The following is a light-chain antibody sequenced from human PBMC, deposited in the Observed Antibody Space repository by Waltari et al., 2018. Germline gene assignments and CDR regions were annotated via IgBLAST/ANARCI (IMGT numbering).Light chain of an antibody. Sequence: SYVLTQPPSVSVAPGQTARISCDGNNIGRKNVHWYQQKPGQAPVLVGYDDGDRPSGIPGRFSGSNSGNTATLTISRVDAGDEADYYCQVWDSGSDHYVFGTVTKVTVL. CDR1: NIGRKN. J-gene: IGLJ1*01. CDR3: QVWDSGSDHYV. CDR2: DDG. V-gene: IGLV3-21*02.